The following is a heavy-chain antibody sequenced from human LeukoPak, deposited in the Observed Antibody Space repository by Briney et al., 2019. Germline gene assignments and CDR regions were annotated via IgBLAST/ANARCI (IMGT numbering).Heavy chain of an antibody. CDR1: GFTFSNYA. CDR3: ARRGEWELVFCFDY. Sequence: GGSLRLSCAASGFTFSNYAMSWVRQAPGKGLEWVSSICGSSNSTYYADSVKGRFTISRDNSKNTLYLQMNSLRAEDTAVYYCARRGEWELVFCFDYWGQGTLVTVSS. V-gene: IGHV3-23*01. CDR2: ICGSSNST. D-gene: IGHD1-26*01. J-gene: IGHJ4*02.